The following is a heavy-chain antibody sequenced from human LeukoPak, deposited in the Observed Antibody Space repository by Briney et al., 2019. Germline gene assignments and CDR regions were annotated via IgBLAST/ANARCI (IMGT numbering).Heavy chain of an antibody. J-gene: IGHJ4*02. CDR2: ISGSGGST. V-gene: IGHV3-23*01. D-gene: IGHD5-18*01. Sequence: GGSLRLSCAASGFTFSSYAMSWVRQAPGKGLEWVSAISGSGGSTYYADSVKGRFTISRDNSKNTLYLQMSSLRAEDTAVYYCAKESGYSYGTYYFDYWGQGTLVTVSS. CDR1: GFTFSSYA. CDR3: AKESGYSYGTYYFDY.